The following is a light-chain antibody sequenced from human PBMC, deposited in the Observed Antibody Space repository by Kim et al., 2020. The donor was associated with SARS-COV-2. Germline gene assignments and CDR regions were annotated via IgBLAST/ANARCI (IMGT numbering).Light chain of an antibody. V-gene: IGLV2-18*02. J-gene: IGLJ1*01. CDR3: SSYTSSSTYV. CDR1: SRDVGSYNR. Sequence: GQSVTSSCTGTSRDVGSYNRVSWYQQAPGTAPKLMIYEVSNRPSGVPDRFSGSKSGNTASLTISGLQAEDEADYYCSSYTSSSTYVFGTGTKVTVL. CDR2: EVS.